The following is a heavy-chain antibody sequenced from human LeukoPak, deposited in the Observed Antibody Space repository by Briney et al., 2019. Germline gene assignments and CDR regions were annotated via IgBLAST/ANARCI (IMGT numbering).Heavy chain of an antibody. CDR3: MSPMTTVPSRDY. CDR2: ISAQHGQT. J-gene: IGHJ4*02. Sequence: ASVKVSCKTSGYSENFYGITWVRQVAGQGLEWMGWISAQHGQTEYAPNSQDRVTMTTDTYTNTAYMELRSLRSDDTAVYYCMSPMTTVPSRDYWGQGTLVTVSS. CDR1: GYSENFYG. V-gene: IGHV1-18*01. D-gene: IGHD4-17*01.